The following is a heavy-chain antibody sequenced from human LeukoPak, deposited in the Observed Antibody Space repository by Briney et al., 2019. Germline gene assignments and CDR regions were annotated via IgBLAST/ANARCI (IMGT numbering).Heavy chain of an antibody. V-gene: IGHV3-20*04. J-gene: IGHJ4*02. Sequence: GGSLRLSCAASGFTFDDYGMSWVRQAPGKGLEWVSGINWNGGSTGYADSVKGRFTISRDNAKNSLYLQMNSLRAEDTAVYYCAKHPKGYCSGGSCYPLDYWGQGTLVTVSS. D-gene: IGHD2-15*01. CDR3: AKHPKGYCSGGSCYPLDY. CDR2: INWNGGST. CDR1: GFTFDDYG.